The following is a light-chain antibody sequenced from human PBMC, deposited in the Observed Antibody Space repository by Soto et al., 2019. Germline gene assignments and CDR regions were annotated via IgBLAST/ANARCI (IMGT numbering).Light chain of an antibody. V-gene: IGKV3-20*01. J-gene: IGKJ1*01. Sequence: DIVLRQSPGTLSLSPGERTTLSCRASQSISSSYLAWYQQKPGQAPRLLVYGASSRATGIPDRFSGSGSGTDFTLTISRLEPEDFALYYCQQYSSTFWTLGQGTKV. CDR3: QQYSSTFWT. CDR2: GAS. CDR1: QSISSSY.